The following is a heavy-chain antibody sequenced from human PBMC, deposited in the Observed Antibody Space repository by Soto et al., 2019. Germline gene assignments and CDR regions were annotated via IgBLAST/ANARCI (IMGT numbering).Heavy chain of an antibody. CDR1: GDSVSSNSAA. CDR2: TYYRSKLYS. CDR3: ARGPGSLRP. J-gene: IGHJ5*02. V-gene: IGHV6-1*01. D-gene: IGHD1-1*01. Sequence: SQTLSLTCVISGDSVSSNSAAWNWIRLSPSRGLEWLGRTYYRSKLYSVYAPSVKSRITINPDTSKNQFSLQLNSVTPDDTAIDYCARGPGSLRPWGQGTLVTVSS.